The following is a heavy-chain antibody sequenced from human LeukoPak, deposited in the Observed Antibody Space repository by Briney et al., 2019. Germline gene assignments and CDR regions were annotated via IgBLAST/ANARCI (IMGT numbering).Heavy chain of an antibody. D-gene: IGHD2-15*01. CDR2: FDHEDGET. Sequence: ASVKVSCKVFGYTLTHLSMHWVRQAPGKGLEWMGGFDHEDGETTYAQKFLGRLIMTEDTSTDTAYMELSSLRSEDTAVYYCATSADAGRDYYGMDVWGQGTTVTVSS. CDR3: ATSADAGRDYYGMDV. CDR1: GYTLTHLS. J-gene: IGHJ6*02. V-gene: IGHV1-24*01.